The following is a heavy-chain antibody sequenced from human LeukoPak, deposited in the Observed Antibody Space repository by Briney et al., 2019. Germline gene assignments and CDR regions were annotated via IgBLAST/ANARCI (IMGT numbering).Heavy chain of an antibody. CDR2: ISYDGSNK. Sequence: GGSLRLSCAASGFTFSSYGMHWVRQAPGKGLEWVAVISYDGSNKYYADSVKGRFTISKDNSKNTLYLQMNSLRAEDTAVYYCAKDRLYDSSGYYGLVYWGQGTLVTVSS. CDR3: AKDRLYDSSGYYGLVY. V-gene: IGHV3-30*18. D-gene: IGHD3-22*01. CDR1: GFTFSSYG. J-gene: IGHJ4*02.